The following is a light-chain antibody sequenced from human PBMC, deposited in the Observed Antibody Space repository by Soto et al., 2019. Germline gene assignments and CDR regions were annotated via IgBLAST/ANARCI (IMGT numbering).Light chain of an antibody. J-gene: IGKJ1*01. CDR3: QQYNNWPQT. CDR1: QSVSSR. V-gene: IGKV3-15*01. CDR2: GAS. Sequence: EIVMTQSPAPLSVSPGERATLSCRASQSVSSRLAWYQQKPGQAPRLLIYGASTRATGIPARFSGSGSGTEFTLTISSLQSEDFAVYYCQQYNNWPQTFGQGTKAEIK.